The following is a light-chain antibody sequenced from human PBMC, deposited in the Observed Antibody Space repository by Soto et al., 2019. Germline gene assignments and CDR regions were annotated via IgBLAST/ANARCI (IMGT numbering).Light chain of an antibody. CDR1: SSEVGGYNY. V-gene: IGLV2-14*01. CDR3: SSYTRSSPYV. J-gene: IGLJ1*01. CDR2: DVT. Sequence: QSALPQPASVSGSPGQSIAISCTGTSSEVGGYNYVSWYQQHPGKAPKLMIYDVTNRPSGVSNRFSGSKSGNTASLTISGLQAEDEDDYYCSSYTRSSPYVFGTGTTVTVL.